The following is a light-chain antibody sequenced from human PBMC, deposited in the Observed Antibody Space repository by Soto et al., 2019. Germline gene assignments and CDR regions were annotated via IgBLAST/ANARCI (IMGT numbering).Light chain of an antibody. CDR2: GAS. V-gene: IGKV3-20*01. Sequence: EIVLTQSPGTLSLSPGERATLSCRASQSVSSSYLAWYQQKPGQAPRLLIYGASSRATGIPDRFSGSGSGTDFTLTISRLEPEDFAVYYCQQHGSSPPTFGQGPKVDIK. J-gene: IGKJ1*01. CDR1: QSVSSSY. CDR3: QQHGSSPPT.